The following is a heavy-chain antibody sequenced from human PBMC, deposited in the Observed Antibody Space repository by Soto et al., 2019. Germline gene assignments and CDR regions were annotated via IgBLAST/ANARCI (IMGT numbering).Heavy chain of an antibody. CDR1: GGSSSSSSYC. Sequence: PSETMSVTCTVSGGSSSSSSYCWGRISQPPGKGLEWIGSIYYSGSTYYNPSLKSRVTISVDTSKNQFSLKLSSVTAADTAVYYCARNRRKSGGGYSYDPWNYYYYYYMAFWGNGTTVTVS. CDR3: ARNRRKSGGGYSYDPWNYYYYYYMAF. CDR2: IYYSGST. V-gene: IGHV4-39*01. D-gene: IGHD5-18*01. J-gene: IGHJ6*03.